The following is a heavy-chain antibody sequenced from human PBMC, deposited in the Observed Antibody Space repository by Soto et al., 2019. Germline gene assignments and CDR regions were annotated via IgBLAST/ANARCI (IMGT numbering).Heavy chain of an antibody. CDR1: GGTFSSYA. J-gene: IGHJ5*02. D-gene: IGHD3-10*01. Sequence: QVQLVQSGAEVKKPGSSVKVSCKASGGTFSSYAISWVRQAPGQGLEWMGGIIPIFGTANYAQKFQGRVTITAEESTRTAYMELSSRRSEDTAVYYCARDTFYYGSGNNWFDPWGQGTLVTVSS. CDR2: IIPIFGTA. V-gene: IGHV1-69*01. CDR3: ARDTFYYGSGNNWFDP.